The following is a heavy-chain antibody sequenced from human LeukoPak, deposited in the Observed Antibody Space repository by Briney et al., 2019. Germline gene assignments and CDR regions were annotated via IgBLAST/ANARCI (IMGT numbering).Heavy chain of an antibody. D-gene: IGHD3-3*01. Sequence: SETLSLTCAVYGGSFSGYYWGWIRQTPGKGLEWIGEINHSGSTNYNPSLKSRVTISVDTSKNPFSLKLSSVTAADTAVYYCARGEWAVLFDYWGQGTLVTVSS. V-gene: IGHV4-34*01. CDR2: INHSGST. CDR3: ARGEWAVLFDY. CDR1: GGSFSGYY. J-gene: IGHJ4*02.